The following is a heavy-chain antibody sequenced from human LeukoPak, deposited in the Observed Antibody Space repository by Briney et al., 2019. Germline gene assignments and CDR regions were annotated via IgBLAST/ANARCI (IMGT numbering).Heavy chain of an antibody. CDR1: GFTFSSFW. V-gene: IGHV3-7*04. CDR3: ARGSATAD. J-gene: IGHJ4*02. Sequence: GGSLRLSCAASGFTFSSFWMSWVRQAQGTGLEWVANIKQDGTEKYYVDSVKGRFTISRDNAKDSLYLQMNSLSPEDTAVYYCARGSATADWGQGTLVTVSS. CDR2: IKQDGTEK.